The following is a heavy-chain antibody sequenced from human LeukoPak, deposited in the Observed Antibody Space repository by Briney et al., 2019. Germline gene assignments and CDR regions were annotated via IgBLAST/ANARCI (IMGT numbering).Heavy chain of an antibody. CDR3: ATQRVTMVRGVIPFDY. Sequence: ASVKVSCKVSGYTLTELSMHWVRQAPGKGLEWMGGFDPEDGETIYAQKFQGRVTMTEDTSTDTAYMELSSLRSEDTAVYYCATQRVTMVRGVIPFDYWGQGTLVTVSS. D-gene: IGHD3-10*01. J-gene: IGHJ4*02. CDR1: GYTLTELS. CDR2: FDPEDGET. V-gene: IGHV1-24*01.